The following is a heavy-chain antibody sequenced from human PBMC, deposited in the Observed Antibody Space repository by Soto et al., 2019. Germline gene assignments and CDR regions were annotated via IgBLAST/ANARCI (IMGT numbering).Heavy chain of an antibody. V-gene: IGHV1-18*01. J-gene: IGHJ6*02. D-gene: IGHD6-6*01. Sequence: ASVKVSCKASGGTFSSYTISWVRQAPGQGLEWMGWISAYNGNTNYAQKLQGRVTMTTDTSTSTAYMELRSLRSDDTAVYYCARDSSSSRYYYYYYGMDVWGQGTTVTVSS. CDR2: ISAYNGNT. CDR1: GGTFSSYT. CDR3: ARDSSSSRYYYYYYGMDV.